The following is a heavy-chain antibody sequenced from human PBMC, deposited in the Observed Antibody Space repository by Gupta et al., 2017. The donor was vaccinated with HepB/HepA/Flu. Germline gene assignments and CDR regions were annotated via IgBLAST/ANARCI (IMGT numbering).Heavy chain of an antibody. CDR2: IKQDGSEK. CDR1: GFTFISYW. J-gene: IGHJ4*02. CDR3: ARDLGPLLHYTFFDY. V-gene: IGHV3-7*01. D-gene: IGHD2-15*01. Sequence: EVQLVESGGGLVQPGGSLRLSCAASGFTFISYWLSWVRQAPGKGLEWVANIKQDGSEKYYVDSVKGRFTISRDNAKNSLYLQMNSLRAEDTAVYYCARDLGPLLHYTFFDYWGQGTLVTVSS.